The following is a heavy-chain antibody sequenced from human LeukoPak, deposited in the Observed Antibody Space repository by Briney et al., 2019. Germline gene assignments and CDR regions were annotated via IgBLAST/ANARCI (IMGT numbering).Heavy chain of an antibody. V-gene: IGHV3-21*01. D-gene: IGHD3-16*02. J-gene: IGHJ5*02. CDR3: ASWYDYVWGSYRFNWFDP. CDR1: GFTFSSYS. CDR2: ISSSSSYI. Sequence: GGSLRLSCAASGFTFSSYSMNWVRQAPGKGLEWVSSISSSSSYIHYADSVKGRFTISRDNAKNSLYLQMNSLRAEDTAVYYCASWYDYVWGSYRFNWFDPWGQGTLVTVSS.